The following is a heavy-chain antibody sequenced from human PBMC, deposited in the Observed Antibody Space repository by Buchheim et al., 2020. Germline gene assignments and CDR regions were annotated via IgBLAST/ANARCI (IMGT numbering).Heavy chain of an antibody. J-gene: IGHJ4*02. CDR2: ISGSGGST. D-gene: IGHD3-3*01. V-gene: IGHV3-23*01. CDR3: AKDHGATSGYPPYYFDY. Sequence: EVQLLESGGDLVQPGGSLRLSCAASGFTFSSYAMSWVRQAPGKGLEWVSAISGSGGSTYYADSVKGRFTISRDNSKNTLYLQMNSLRAEDTAVYYCAKDHGATSGYPPYYFDYWGQGTL. CDR1: GFTFSSYA.